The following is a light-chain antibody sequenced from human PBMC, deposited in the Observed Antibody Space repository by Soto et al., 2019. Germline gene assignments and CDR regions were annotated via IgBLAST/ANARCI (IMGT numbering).Light chain of an antibody. CDR2: DVS. CDR1: SSDVGGYNY. Sequence: QSALTQPASVSGSPGQSITISCTGTSSDVGGYNYVSWYQQHPGKAPKLMIYDVSNRPSGVSNRFSGSKSGNTASLTISGLQGEDGANYYCSSYTSSSTVLFGGGTKLTVL. CDR3: SSYTSSSTVL. J-gene: IGLJ2*01. V-gene: IGLV2-14*01.